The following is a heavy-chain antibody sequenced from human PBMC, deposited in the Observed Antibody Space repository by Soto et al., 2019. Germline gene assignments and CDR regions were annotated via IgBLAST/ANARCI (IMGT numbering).Heavy chain of an antibody. CDR3: AKEFHSWNYFDY. J-gene: IGHJ4*02. V-gene: IGHV3-30*18. CDR2: ISYDGSNK. Sequence: PGGSLRLSCAASGFTFSSSGMHWVRQAPGKGLEWVAVISYDGSNKFYADSVKGRFTISRDNFRNTLYLQMNSLRAEDTAVYYCAKEFHSWNYFDYWGQGXLVSVSS. D-gene: IGHD1-20*01. CDR1: GFTFSSSG.